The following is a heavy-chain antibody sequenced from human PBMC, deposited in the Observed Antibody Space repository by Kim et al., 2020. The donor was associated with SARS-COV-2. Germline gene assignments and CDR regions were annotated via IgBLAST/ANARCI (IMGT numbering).Heavy chain of an antibody. D-gene: IGHD6-13*01. V-gene: IGHV4-31*03. CDR2: IYYSGST. J-gene: IGHJ4*02. CDR3: ARAKGQGIAAAGTFDY. CDR1: GGSISSGGYY. Sequence: SETLSLTCTVSGGSISSGGYYWSWIRQHPGKGLEWIGYIYYSGSTYYNPSLKRRVTISVDTSKNQFSLKLSSVTAADTVVYYCARAKGQGIAAAGTFDYWGQGTLVNVSS.